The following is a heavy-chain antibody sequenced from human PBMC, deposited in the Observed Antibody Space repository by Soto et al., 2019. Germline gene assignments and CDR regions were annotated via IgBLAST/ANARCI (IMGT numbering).Heavy chain of an antibody. CDR1: GFTFSSYG. V-gene: IGHV3-30*18. D-gene: IGHD3-10*01. CDR3: EKDREIRPYYYYMDV. J-gene: IGHJ6*03. CDR2: ISYDGSNK. Sequence: PWGSLRLSCAASGFTFSSYGMHWVRQAPGKGLEWVAVISYDGSNKYYADSVKGRFTISRDNSKNTLYLQMNSLRAEDTAVYYCEKDREIRPYYYYMDVWGKGTTVTVSS.